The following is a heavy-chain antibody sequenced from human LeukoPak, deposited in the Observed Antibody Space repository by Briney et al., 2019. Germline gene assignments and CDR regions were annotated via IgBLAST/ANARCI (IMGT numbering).Heavy chain of an antibody. CDR1: GGSFSGYY. D-gene: IGHD3-3*01. V-gene: IGHV4-34*01. J-gene: IGHJ4*02. CDR2: INHSGST. Sequence: SETLSLTCAVYGGSFSGYYWSWLRQPPGKGLEWIGEINHSGSTNYNPSLKSRVTISVDTSKNQFSLKLSSVTAADTAVYYCARLRITIFGVVKYFDYWGQGTLVTVSS. CDR3: ARLRITIFGVVKYFDY.